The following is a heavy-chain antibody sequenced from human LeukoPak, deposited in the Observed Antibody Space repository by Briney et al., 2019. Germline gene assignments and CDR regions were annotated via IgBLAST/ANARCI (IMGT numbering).Heavy chain of an antibody. CDR1: GGSFSGYY. V-gene: IGHV4-34*01. D-gene: IGHD6-13*01. CDR2: INHSGST. J-gene: IGHJ6*03. Sequence: SETLSLTCAVYGGSFSGYYWSWIRQPPGKGLEWIGEINHSGSTNYNPSLKSRVTISVDTSKNQFSLKLSSVTAADTAVYYCARGRGAAAGSRYMDVWGKGTTVTVSS. CDR3: ARGRGAAAGSRYMDV.